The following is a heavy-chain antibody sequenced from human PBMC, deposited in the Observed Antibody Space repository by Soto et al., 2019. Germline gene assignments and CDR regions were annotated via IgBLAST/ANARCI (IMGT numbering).Heavy chain of an antibody. CDR3: AREGQAPYNYYVMDV. D-gene: IGHD2-2*02. CDR1: GYTFTNYG. CDR2: ISGYNGNT. V-gene: IGHV1-18*01. J-gene: IGHJ6*02. Sequence: QVQVVQSGDEVKKPGASVKVSCKASGYTFTNYGFSWVRQAPGQGLEWMGWISGYNGNTKYAEKFQGRVTMTTATSTSTANMEVRSVRSDDTAVYYWAREGQAPYNYYVMDVWGQGTAVTVSS.